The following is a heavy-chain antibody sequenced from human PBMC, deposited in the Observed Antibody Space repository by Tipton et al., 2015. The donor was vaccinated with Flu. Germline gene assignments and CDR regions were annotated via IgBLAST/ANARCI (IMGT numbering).Heavy chain of an antibody. V-gene: IGHV4-4*07. Sequence: TLSLTCTVSGGSLSSYYWSWIRQPAGQGLEWIGRMYTSGSGNYNPSLKSRLTMSVDASRQQFSLNLRSMTAADTAVYYCVRGSGSGTFMIFDLWGQGTLVTGSS. J-gene: IGHJ4*01. CDR2: MYTSGSG. CDR3: VRGSGSGTFMIFDL. D-gene: IGHD3-10*01. CDR1: GGSLSSYY.